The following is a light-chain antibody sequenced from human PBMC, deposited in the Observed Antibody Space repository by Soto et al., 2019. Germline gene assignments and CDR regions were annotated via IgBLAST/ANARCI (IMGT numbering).Light chain of an antibody. CDR2: AAS. CDR3: QQSFSAPWT. V-gene: IGKV1-39*01. CDR1: QSISSY. J-gene: IGKJ1*01. Sequence: DIQMTQSPSSLSASVGDRVTITCRASQSISSYLNWYQQKPGKVPKLLIYAASSLQGGVPSRFSGSGSGTDFTRTISSLQPEDFATYYCQQSFSAPWTFGQGTKVEIK.